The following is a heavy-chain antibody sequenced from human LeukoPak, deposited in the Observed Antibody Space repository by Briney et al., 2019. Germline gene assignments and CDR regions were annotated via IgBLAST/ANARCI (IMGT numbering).Heavy chain of an antibody. D-gene: IGHD3-10*02. Sequence: GGSLRLSCGASGFTFNKAWMSWVRQAPGKGLEWVSFISTSSSYTYYADSVKGRFTISRDNAKNTLFLQMSSLRAEDTAVYYCAELGITMIGGVWGKGTTVTISS. CDR1: GFTFNKAW. J-gene: IGHJ6*04. CDR2: ISTSSSYT. CDR3: AELGITMIGGV. V-gene: IGHV3-21*01.